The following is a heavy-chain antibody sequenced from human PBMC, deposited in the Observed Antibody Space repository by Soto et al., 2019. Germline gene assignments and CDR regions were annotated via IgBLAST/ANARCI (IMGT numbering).Heavy chain of an antibody. J-gene: IGHJ3*02. V-gene: IGHV4-31*03. Sequence: PSETLSLTCTVSGGSISSGGYYWSWIRQHPGKGLEWIGYIFYTGSTYYNPSLKSRLTISEDTSQNQFSLKLSSVTAADTAVYYCARGSREMQIWVRHQSAFDIWGQGTMVTVSS. CDR2: IFYTGST. CDR1: GGSISSGGYY. D-gene: IGHD5-18*01. CDR3: ARGSREMQIWVRHQSAFDI.